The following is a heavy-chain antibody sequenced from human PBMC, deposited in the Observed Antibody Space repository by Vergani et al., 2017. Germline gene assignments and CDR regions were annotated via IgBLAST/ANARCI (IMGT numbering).Heavy chain of an antibody. V-gene: IGHV1-46*01. CDR2: INPSGGST. Sequence: QVQLVQSGAEVKKPGASVKVSCKASGYTFTSYYMHWVRQAPGQGLEWMGIINPSGGSTSYAQKFQGRVTMTRDTSTSTVYMELRSLRSEDTAVYYCASDSRRDAVDIWGQGTMVTVSS. CDR1: GYTFTSYY. CDR3: ASDSRRDAVDI. J-gene: IGHJ3*02.